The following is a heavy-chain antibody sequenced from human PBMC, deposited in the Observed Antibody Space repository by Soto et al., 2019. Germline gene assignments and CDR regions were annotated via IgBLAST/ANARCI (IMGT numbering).Heavy chain of an antibody. V-gene: IGHV4-30-2*01. Sequence: TLSLTCTVSGGSISNAAYSWSWIRQPPGKGLEWIGYIYPSGMPFYNPSLRSRVTISIDRSNDQFSLNLKSVTAADTAVYYCARERGGYGLFDSWGQGTLVTVSS. CDR3: ARERGGYGLFDS. D-gene: IGHD5-18*01. CDR1: GGSISNAAYS. J-gene: IGHJ4*02. CDR2: IYPSGMP.